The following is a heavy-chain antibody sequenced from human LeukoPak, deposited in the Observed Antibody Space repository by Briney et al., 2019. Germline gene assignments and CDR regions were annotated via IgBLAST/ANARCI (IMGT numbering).Heavy chain of an antibody. Sequence: SGTLSLTCAVSGGSISSSNWWSWVRQPPGEGLEWIGEIYLSGSTNYNPSLKSRVTISVDKSKNQFSLKLSSVTAADTAVYYCARVPAYYYDSSGYYNDSFDIWGQGTMVTVSS. CDR1: GGSISSSNW. J-gene: IGHJ3*02. V-gene: IGHV4-4*02. D-gene: IGHD3-22*01. CDR3: ARVPAYYYDSSGYYNDSFDI. CDR2: IYLSGST.